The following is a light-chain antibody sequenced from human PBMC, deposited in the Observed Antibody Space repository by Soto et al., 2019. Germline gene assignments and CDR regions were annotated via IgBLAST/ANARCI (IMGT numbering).Light chain of an antibody. CDR3: QQYDTSPYT. J-gene: IGKJ2*01. Sequence: EIVLTQSPGTLSLSPREGATLSCRASQSISGSYLAWYHQKPGQAPRLLIFAASSRATGIPDRFNGSVSGTDFTLSISRLEPEDFAVYYCQQYDTSPYTFGQGTTLAIK. CDR1: QSISGSY. CDR2: AAS. V-gene: IGKV3-20*01.